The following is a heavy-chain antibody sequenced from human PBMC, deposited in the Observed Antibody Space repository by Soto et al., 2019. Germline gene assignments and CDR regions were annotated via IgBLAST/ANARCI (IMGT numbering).Heavy chain of an antibody. J-gene: IGHJ6*02. CDR2: INPNSGGT. V-gene: IGHV1-2*04. CDR1: GYTFTGYY. Sequence: QVQLVQSGAEVKKPGASVKVSCKASGYTFTGYYMHWVRQAPGQGLEWMGWINPNSGGTNYAQKFQGWVTMTRDTSISTASMELSRLRSDDTAVYYCARDLSSSSGYYYYYGMDVWGQGTTVTVSS. CDR3: ARDLSSSSGYYYYYGMDV. D-gene: IGHD6-6*01.